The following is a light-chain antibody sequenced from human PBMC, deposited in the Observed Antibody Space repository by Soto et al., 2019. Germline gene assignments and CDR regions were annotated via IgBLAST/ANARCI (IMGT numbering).Light chain of an antibody. CDR3: QQHDTYSS. CDR2: KAS. V-gene: IGKV1-5*03. Sequence: DIQMTQSPSTLSASVGDRVSITCRASQSVSRSVAWYQQKPGKAPKLLIYKASTLESGVPSRFIGSGSWTEFTLIISSLQHDDFATYYCQQHDTYSSFGQGTKVEIK. J-gene: IGKJ1*01. CDR1: QSVSRS.